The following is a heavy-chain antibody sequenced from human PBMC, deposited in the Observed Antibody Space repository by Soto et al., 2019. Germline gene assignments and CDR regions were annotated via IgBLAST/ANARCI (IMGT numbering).Heavy chain of an antibody. J-gene: IGHJ4*02. V-gene: IGHV3-23*01. Sequence: PGGSLRLSCAASGFTFSSYAMSWVRQAPGKGLEWVSAISGSGGSTYYADSVKGRFTISRDNSKNTLYLQMNSLRAEDTAVYYCAKASQDYYGSGSYLVFPHTIDYWGQGTLVTVSS. D-gene: IGHD3-10*01. CDR2: ISGSGGST. CDR3: AKASQDYYGSGSYLVFPHTIDY. CDR1: GFTFSSYA.